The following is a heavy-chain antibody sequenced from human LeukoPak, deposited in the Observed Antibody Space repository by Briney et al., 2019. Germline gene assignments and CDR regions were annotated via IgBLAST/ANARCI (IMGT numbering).Heavy chain of an antibody. CDR2: IYYSGST. J-gene: IGHJ5*02. Sequence: SETLSLTCTVSGGSISSYYWSWIRQPPGKGLEWIGYIYYSGSTNYNPSLKSRVTIPVDTSKNQFSLKLSSVTAADTAVYYWARGYCSSTSCYEGWFDPWGQGTLVTVSS. CDR1: GGSISSYY. D-gene: IGHD2-2*01. V-gene: IGHV4-59*08. CDR3: ARGYCSSTSCYEGWFDP.